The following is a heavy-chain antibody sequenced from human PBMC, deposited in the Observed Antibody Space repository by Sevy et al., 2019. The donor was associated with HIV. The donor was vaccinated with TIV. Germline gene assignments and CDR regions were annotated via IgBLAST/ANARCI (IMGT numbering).Heavy chain of an antibody. CDR3: AREGSITMIVVVKGAFDI. D-gene: IGHD3-22*01. CDR2: IKQDGSEK. CDR1: GFTFSSYW. V-gene: IGHV3-7*01. J-gene: IGHJ3*02. Sequence: GGSLRLSCAASGFTFSSYWMSWVRQAPGKGLEWVANIKQDGSEKYYVNSVKGRFTISRDNAKTSLYLQMNSLRAEDTAVDYCAREGSITMIVVVKGAFDIWGQGTMVTVSS.